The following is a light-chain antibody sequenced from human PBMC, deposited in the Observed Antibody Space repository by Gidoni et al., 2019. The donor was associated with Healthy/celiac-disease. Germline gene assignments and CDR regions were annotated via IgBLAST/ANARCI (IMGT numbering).Light chain of an antibody. CDR1: QSISSY. CDR3: QQSYSTPRT. CDR2: AAS. Sequence: DIQMTQSPSSLPASVGDRVTITCRASQSISSYLNWYQQKPGKAPKLLIYAASSLQSGVTSRFSGSGSGTDFTLTISSLQPEDFATYYCQQSYSTPRTFGQGTKLEIK. J-gene: IGKJ2*01. V-gene: IGKV1-39*01.